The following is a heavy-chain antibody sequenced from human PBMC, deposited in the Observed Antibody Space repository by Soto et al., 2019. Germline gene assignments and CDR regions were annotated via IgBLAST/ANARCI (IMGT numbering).Heavy chain of an antibody. Sequence: EVQLVESGGGLVQPGGSLRLSCVASGFTFSSYWMHWVRQVPGKGLVWVSRINGDGSSTSYADSVKGRFTFSRDNAKNTLYLHMSSLRAEDTAVYYCARGSSSWRFDFWGQGTLVTVSS. J-gene: IGHJ4*02. CDR3: ARGSSSWRFDF. D-gene: IGHD6-13*01. CDR1: GFTFSSYW. V-gene: IGHV3-74*01. CDR2: INGDGSST.